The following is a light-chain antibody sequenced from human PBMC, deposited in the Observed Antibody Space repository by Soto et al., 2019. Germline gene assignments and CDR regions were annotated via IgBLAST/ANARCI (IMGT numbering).Light chain of an antibody. CDR2: EVS. CDR1: SSDVGAYNY. CDR3: SLYTRSTTRV. V-gene: IGLV2-14*01. Sequence: QSALTQPASVSGSPGQSSTMSCTGTSSDVGAYNYVSWYHQHQGKAPKLMTYEVSYQPSGVSDRFSGSRAGNTSSLTISGLQAEDESDYYCSLYTRSTTRVFGGGTKLAAL. J-gene: IGLJ3*02.